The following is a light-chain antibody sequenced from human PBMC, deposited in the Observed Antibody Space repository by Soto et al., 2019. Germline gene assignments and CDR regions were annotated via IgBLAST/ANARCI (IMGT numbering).Light chain of an antibody. CDR1: RSNIGTNG. CDR3: AACDDSLNGWV. Sequence: QSVLTQPPSASEAPRQRVTISCSGSRSNIGTNGVNWYQQLPGKAPKLLIYYDDLLPSGVSDRFSGSKSGTSASLAISGLQSEDEADYYCAACDDSLNGWVFGGGTKVTVL. CDR2: YDD. V-gene: IGLV1-36*01. J-gene: IGLJ3*02.